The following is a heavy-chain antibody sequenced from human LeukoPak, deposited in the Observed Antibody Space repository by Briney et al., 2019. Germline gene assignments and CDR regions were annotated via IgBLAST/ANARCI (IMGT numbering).Heavy chain of an antibody. CDR3: ARGVATIPFYYFDY. V-gene: IGHV4-59*01. J-gene: IGHJ4*02. D-gene: IGHD5-12*01. Sequence: PSETLSLTCTVSGGSISSYYWSWIRQPPGKGLEWIGYIYYSGSTNYNPSLKSRVTISVDTSKNQFSLKLSSVTAADTAVYYCARGVATIPFYYFDYWGQGTPVTVSS. CDR1: GGSISSYY. CDR2: IYYSGST.